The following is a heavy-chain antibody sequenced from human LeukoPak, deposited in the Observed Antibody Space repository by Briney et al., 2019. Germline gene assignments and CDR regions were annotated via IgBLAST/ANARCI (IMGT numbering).Heavy chain of an antibody. J-gene: IGHJ6*02. CDR1: GFTFSDYY. D-gene: IGHD1-26*01. CDR2: INSGGSSI. CDR3: ASNLAANYHFYYGIDV. Sequence: GSLRLSCAASGFTFSDYYMSWIRQAPGKGLEWVSFINSGGSSIYYVDSVKGRFTISRDNAKNSLYLQMSSLRAEDTAVYYCASNLAANYHFYYGIDVWGQGTTVTVSS. V-gene: IGHV3-11*01.